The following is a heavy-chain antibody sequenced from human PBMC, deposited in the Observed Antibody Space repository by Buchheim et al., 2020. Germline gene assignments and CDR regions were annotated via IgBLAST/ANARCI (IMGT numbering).Heavy chain of an antibody. CDR3: AKGSYYGSGIKVGNWFDP. J-gene: IGHJ5*02. Sequence: QVQLVESGGGVVQPGRSLRLSCAASGFTFSSYGMHWVRQAPGKGLEWVAFIRYDGSNKYYADSVKGRFTISRDNSKNTLYLQMNSLRAEDTAVYYCAKGSYYGSGIKVGNWFDPWGQGTL. V-gene: IGHV3-30*02. CDR1: GFTFSSYG. D-gene: IGHD3-10*01. CDR2: IRYDGSNK.